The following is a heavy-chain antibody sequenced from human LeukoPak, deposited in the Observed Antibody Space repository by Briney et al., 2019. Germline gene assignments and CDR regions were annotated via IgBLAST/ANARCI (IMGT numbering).Heavy chain of an antibody. J-gene: IGHJ4*02. CDR1: DYSISSGDY. V-gene: IGHV4-38-2*01. CDR2: VYYSGST. D-gene: IGHD2-21*02. Sequence: SETLSLTCAVSDYSISSGDYWGWIRQPPGKGLEWIGSVYYSGSTLFSASFENRVAMPVDRSKNQFSLKLNSVTAADTATYYCARLCQVTTCAKFEYWGQGILVTVAS. CDR3: ARLCQVTTCAKFEY.